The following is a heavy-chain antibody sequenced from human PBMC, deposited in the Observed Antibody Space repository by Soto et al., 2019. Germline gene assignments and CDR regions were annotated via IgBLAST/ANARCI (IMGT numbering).Heavy chain of an antibody. V-gene: IGHV1-2*02. Sequence: ASVKVSCKASGYTFTGYYMHWVRQAPGQGLEWMGWINPNSGGTNYAQKFQGRVTMTRDTSISTAYMEPSSLRSEDTAVYYCARDYGEIGAFDIWGQGTMVTVSS. D-gene: IGHD4-17*01. CDR3: ARDYGEIGAFDI. CDR1: GYTFTGYY. CDR2: INPNSGGT. J-gene: IGHJ3*02.